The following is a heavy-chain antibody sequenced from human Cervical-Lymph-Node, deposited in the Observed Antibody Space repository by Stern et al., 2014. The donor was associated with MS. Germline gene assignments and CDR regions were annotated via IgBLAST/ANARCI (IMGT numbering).Heavy chain of an antibody. J-gene: IGHJ6*02. CDR3: ATPTTVTVGSMDV. D-gene: IGHD4-17*01. V-gene: IGHV1-69*01. Sequence: VQLVQSGAEVKKPGSSVKVSCKVSGDTFSSQAINWVRQAPGQGLEWVGGIITLFGTPNYAPKVQDRVTITADESTSTAYMDLSSLRSEDTAVYYCATPTTVTVGSMDVWGQGTTVTVSS. CDR1: GDTFSSQA. CDR2: IITLFGTP.